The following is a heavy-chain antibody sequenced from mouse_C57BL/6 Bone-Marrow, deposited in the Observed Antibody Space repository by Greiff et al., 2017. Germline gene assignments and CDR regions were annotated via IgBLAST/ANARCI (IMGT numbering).Heavy chain of an antibody. J-gene: IGHJ1*03. CDR2: ISYDGSN. Sequence: EVKLQQSGPGLVKPSQSLSLTCSVTGYSITSGYYWNWIRQFPGNKLEWMGYISYDGSNKYNPSLKNRISITRDTSKNQFFLKLNSVTTEDTATYYCAREGILYWYFDVWGTGTTVTVSS. CDR1: GYSITSGYY. V-gene: IGHV3-6*01. D-gene: IGHD1-1*01. CDR3: AREGILYWYFDV.